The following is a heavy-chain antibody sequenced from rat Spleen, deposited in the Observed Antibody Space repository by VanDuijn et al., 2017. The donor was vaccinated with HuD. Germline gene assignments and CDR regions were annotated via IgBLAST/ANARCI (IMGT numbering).Heavy chain of an antibody. CDR2: IIYGDSST. J-gene: IGHJ2*01. Sequence: EVQLVESGGGLVQPGRSLKFSCAASGFTFSDYAMAWVRQAPKKGLEWVATIIYGDSSTYYRDSVKGRFTISRDNAKSTLYLQMDSLRSEDTATYYCSIHPDINDYDVTYYSGGFDYWGQGVMVTVSS. CDR3: SIHPDINDYDVTYYSGGFDY. V-gene: IGHV5-17*01. CDR1: GFTFSDYA. D-gene: IGHD1-12*02.